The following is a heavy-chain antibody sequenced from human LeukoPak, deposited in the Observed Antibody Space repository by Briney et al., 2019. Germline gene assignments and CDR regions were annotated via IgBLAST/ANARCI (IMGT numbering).Heavy chain of an antibody. Sequence: SQTLSLACTVSGDPISSGRYYWSWIRQPAGKGLEWIGRIYASGSSDYNPSLKSRATISVDMSKNQFSLRLSSVTAADTAVYYCARDGGGRYSSGSLYYYYYMDVWGKGTTVTVSS. CDR3: ARDGGGRYSSGSLYYYYYMDV. V-gene: IGHV4-61*02. CDR2: IYASGSS. CDR1: GDPISSGRYY. D-gene: IGHD1-26*01. J-gene: IGHJ6*03.